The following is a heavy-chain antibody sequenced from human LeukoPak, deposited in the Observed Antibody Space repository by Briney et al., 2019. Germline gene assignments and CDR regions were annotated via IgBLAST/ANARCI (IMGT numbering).Heavy chain of an antibody. CDR1: GFIFSSYG. V-gene: IGHV3-30*18. CDR3: AKPRDIDSWAFDV. CDR2: ISYDGSNK. D-gene: IGHD2-15*01. Sequence: GRSLRLSCAASGFIFSSYGIHWVRQAPGKGLEWVAVISYDGSNKYYADSVKGRFTISRDNSKNTLNLQMNSLRTEDTAVYYCAKPRDIDSWAFDVWGQGTMVTVS. J-gene: IGHJ3*01.